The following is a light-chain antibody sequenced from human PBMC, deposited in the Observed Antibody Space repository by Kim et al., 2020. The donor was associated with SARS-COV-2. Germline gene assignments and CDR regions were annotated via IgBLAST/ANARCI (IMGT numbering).Light chain of an antibody. J-gene: IGLJ1*01. CDR2: DVT. Sequence: QSALTQPPFVSGSPGQSITISCTGTSSDIGAFKYVSWFQQHPGKAPKLMIYDVTERPSGISNRFSGSTSGNTASLTISGLQAEDEPVYSCTSYTTANTRLFGTGTKVTVL. CDR1: SSDIGAFKY. CDR3: TSYTTANTRL. V-gene: IGLV2-14*03.